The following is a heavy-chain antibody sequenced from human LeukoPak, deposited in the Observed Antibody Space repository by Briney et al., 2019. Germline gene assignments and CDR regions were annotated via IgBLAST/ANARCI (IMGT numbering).Heavy chain of an antibody. CDR1: GFTFSSYS. J-gene: IGHJ4*02. V-gene: IGHV3-21*01. CDR2: ISSSSSYI. D-gene: IGHD2-21*02. Sequence: GGSLRLSCAASGFTFSSYSMNWVRQAPGKGLEWVSSISSSSSYIYYADSVKGRFTISRDNAKNSLYLQMNSLRAEDTAVYYCARFPPYCGGDCYPYYFDYWGQGTLVTVSS. CDR3: ARFPPYCGGDCYPYYFDY.